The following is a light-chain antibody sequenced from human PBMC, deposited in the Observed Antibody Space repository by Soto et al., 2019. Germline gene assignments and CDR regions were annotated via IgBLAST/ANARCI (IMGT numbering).Light chain of an antibody. V-gene: IGLV2-11*01. CDR3: CSYAGSYTLV. CDR1: SSDVGGYNL. J-gene: IGLJ3*02. CDR2: DVS. Sequence: QSVLTQPRSVSGAPGQSVAISCTGSSSDVGGYNLVSWYQQHPGKAPKIMIYDVSKRPPGVPDRFSGSKSGNTASLTISGLQAEAEADYYCCSYAGSYTLVFGGGTKLTVL.